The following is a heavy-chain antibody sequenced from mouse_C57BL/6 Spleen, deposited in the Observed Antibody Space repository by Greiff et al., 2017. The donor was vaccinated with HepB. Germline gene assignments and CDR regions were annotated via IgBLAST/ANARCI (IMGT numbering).Heavy chain of an antibody. D-gene: IGHD4-1*01. Sequence: VMLVESGAELVRPGASVKLSCKASGYTFTDYYINWVKQRPGQGLEWIARIYPGSGNTYYNEKFKGKATLTADKSSSTAYMQLSSLTSEDSAVYFCARTIRLGFDYWGQGTTLTVSS. CDR1: GYTFTDYY. J-gene: IGHJ2*01. CDR3: ARTIRLGFDY. V-gene: IGHV1-76*01. CDR2: IYPGSGNT.